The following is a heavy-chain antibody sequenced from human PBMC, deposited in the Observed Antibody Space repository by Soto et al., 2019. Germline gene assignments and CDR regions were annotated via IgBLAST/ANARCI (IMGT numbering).Heavy chain of an antibody. Sequence: QVQLQESGPGLVKPSGTLSLTCAVSGGSISSSSWWTCVRQSPGKGLEWIGEIFESGATNYNPSLKSRLTMSVDKSKNQFSLNLSSLTAADTAGYFCTTSHAGELNNWGQGTLVTVSS. CDR3: TTSHAGELNN. D-gene: IGHD1-7*01. V-gene: IGHV4-4*02. CDR2: IFESGAT. J-gene: IGHJ4*02. CDR1: GGSISSSSW.